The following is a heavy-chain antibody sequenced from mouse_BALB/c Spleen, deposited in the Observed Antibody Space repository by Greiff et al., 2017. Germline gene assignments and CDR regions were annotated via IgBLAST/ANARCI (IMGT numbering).Heavy chain of an antibody. CDR1: GFSLTSYG. Sequence: VQGVESGPGLVAPSQSLSITCTVSGFSLTSYGVHWVRQPPGKGLEWLGVIWAGGSTNYNSALMSRLSISKDNSKSQVFLKMNSLQTDDTAMYYCARDDGGLRALFAYWGQGTLVTVSA. D-gene: IGHD2-4*01. V-gene: IGHV2-9*02. CDR3: ARDDGGLRALFAY. J-gene: IGHJ3*01. CDR2: IWAGGST.